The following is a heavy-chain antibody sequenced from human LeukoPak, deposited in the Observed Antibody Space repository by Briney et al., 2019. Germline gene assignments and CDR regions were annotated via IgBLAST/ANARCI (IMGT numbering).Heavy chain of an antibody. D-gene: IGHD6-13*01. Sequence: GGSLRLSCAASGFTVSSNYMSWVRQAPGKGLEWVSVIYSGGSTYYADSVKGRFTISRDNSKNTLYLQMNSLRAEDTAVYYCARQYISSWYRHSATSNWFDPWGQGTLVTVSS. J-gene: IGHJ5*02. CDR2: IYSGGST. CDR3: ARQYISSWYRHSATSNWFDP. CDR1: GFTVSSNY. V-gene: IGHV3-66*04.